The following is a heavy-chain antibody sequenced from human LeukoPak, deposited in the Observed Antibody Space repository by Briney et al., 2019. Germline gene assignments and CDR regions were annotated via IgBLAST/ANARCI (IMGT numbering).Heavy chain of an antibody. CDR2: ISYSGTT. V-gene: IGHV4-31*03. Sequence: SETLSLTCTVSGGSISSGGDYWSWIRQHPGKGLEWIGYISYSGTTYYSPSLQSRITISLDTSKNQFSLELSSVTAADTAFFFCARAVWGGITSGYFFYIGGQGTVVPVS. CDR1: GGSISSGGDY. D-gene: IGHD3-16*01. J-gene: IGHJ3*02. CDR3: ARAVWGGITSGYFFYI.